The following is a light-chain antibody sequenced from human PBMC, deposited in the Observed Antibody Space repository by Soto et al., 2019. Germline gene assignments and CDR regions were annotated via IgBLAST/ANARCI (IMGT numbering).Light chain of an antibody. Sequence: DIQMTQSPSTLSTKIRDRVTITCRASQSMNDWLAWYQQKPGKAPKVLIYDASSLQSGVPSRFSGSGSGTEFTLTIDILQPDDVATYYCLRYNAFSQTFGQGTKVDIK. J-gene: IGKJ1*01. CDR3: LRYNAFSQT. CDR2: DAS. V-gene: IGKV1-5*01. CDR1: QSMNDW.